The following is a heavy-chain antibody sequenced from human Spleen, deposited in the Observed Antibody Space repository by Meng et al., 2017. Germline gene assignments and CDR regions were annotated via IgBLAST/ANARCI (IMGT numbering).Heavy chain of an antibody. V-gene: IGHV3-7*01. J-gene: IGHJ4*02. CDR2: IKQDGSEK. Sequence: GESLKISCAASGFTFSSYWMSWVRQAPGKGLEWVANIKQDGSEKFYVDSVKGRFTISRDNAKNSLYLEINSLRAEDTAVYYCARELAWQYYFDYWGQGTLVTVSS. CDR1: GFTFSSYW. CDR3: ARELAWQYYFDY. D-gene: IGHD3-3*02.